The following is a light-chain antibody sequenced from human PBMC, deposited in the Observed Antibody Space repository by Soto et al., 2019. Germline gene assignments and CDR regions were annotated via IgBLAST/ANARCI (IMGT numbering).Light chain of an antibody. CDR2: DAS. J-gene: IGKJ1*01. Sequence: DIQMPQSPSTLPASVGDRVTITSRASQSISNWLAWYQQKPGTAPKLLIYDASSWESGVPSRFSGSGSGTDFTLTISCLQSEDFATYYCQHYSSYSEAFGQGTKVDIK. V-gene: IGKV1-5*01. CDR1: QSISNW. CDR3: QHYSSYSEA.